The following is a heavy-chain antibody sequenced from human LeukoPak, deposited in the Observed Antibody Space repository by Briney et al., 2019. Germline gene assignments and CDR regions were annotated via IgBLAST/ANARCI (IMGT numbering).Heavy chain of an antibody. D-gene: IGHD3-10*01. J-gene: IGHJ5*02. CDR2: IYYSGST. CDR1: GGSISSGDYY. Sequence: SETLSLTCTVSGGSISSGDYYWSWIRQPPGKGLEWIGYIYYSGSTYYNPSLKSRVTISVDTSKNQFSLKLSSVTAADTAVYYCARDNYYVSGSQSGYDTWFDPWGQGTLVTVSS. CDR3: ARDNYYVSGSQSGYDTWFDP. V-gene: IGHV4-30-4*01.